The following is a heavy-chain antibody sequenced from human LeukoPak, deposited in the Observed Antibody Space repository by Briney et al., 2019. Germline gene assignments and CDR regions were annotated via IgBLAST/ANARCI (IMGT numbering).Heavy chain of an antibody. CDR2: IYYSGST. Sequence: SETLSLTCTVSGGSISSYYWSWIRQPPGKGLEWIGHIYYSGSTNYNPSLKSRVTISVDTSKNQFSLNLSSVTAADTAVYSCARASGSSWYERRLHAYYYYMDVWGKGTTVTVSS. V-gene: IGHV4-59*12. D-gene: IGHD6-13*01. CDR1: GGSISSYY. CDR3: ARASGSSWYERRLHAYYYYMDV. J-gene: IGHJ6*03.